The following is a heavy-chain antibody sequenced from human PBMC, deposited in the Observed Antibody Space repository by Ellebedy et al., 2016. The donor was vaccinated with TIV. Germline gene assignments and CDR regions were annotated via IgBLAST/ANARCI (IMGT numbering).Heavy chain of an antibody. J-gene: IGHJ2*01. Sequence: AASVKVSCKASGYTFASYDINWVRQANGQGLEWMGWMNPKSGNTGYAQKFQERVTITRDMSTSTAYMELSSLRSEDTAVYYCAADSVVGPSASWYFDLWGRGTLVTVSS. CDR2: MNPKSGNT. CDR1: GYTFASYD. CDR3: AADSVVGPSASWYFDL. V-gene: IGHV1-8*01. D-gene: IGHD2-15*01.